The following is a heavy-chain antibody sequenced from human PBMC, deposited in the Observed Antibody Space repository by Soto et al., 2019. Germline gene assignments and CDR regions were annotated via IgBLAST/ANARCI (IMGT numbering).Heavy chain of an antibody. Sequence: QVQLQESGPGLVKPSETLSLTCTVSGGSISSYYWSWIRQPPGKGLEWIGYIYYSGSTNYNPSLKSRVTISVDTSKNQFSLKVSSVTAADTAVYYCARWERGYFDYWGQGTLVTVSS. CDR2: IYYSGST. CDR3: ARWERGYFDY. J-gene: IGHJ4*02. CDR1: GGSISSYY. D-gene: IGHD1-1*01. V-gene: IGHV4-59*01.